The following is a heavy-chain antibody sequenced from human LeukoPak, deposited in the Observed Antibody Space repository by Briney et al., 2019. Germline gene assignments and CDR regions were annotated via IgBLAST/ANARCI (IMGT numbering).Heavy chain of an antibody. D-gene: IGHD1-26*01. Sequence: GGSLRLSCAASGFTFDDCAMHWVRQAPGKGLEWVSGISWNSGSIGYADSVKGRFTISRDNAKNSLYLQMNSLRAEDTAVYYCARDRGILGATDYWGQGTLVTVSS. V-gene: IGHV3-9*01. CDR3: ARDRGILGATDY. J-gene: IGHJ4*02. CDR1: GFTFDDCA. CDR2: ISWNSGSI.